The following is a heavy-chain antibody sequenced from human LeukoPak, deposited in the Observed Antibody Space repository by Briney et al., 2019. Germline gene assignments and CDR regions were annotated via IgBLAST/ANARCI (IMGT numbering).Heavy chain of an antibody. CDR2: ISSSSSYI. CDR1: GFTFSTYS. CDR3: XXXXLXSXXYYMDX. J-gene: IGHJ6*03. Sequence: PGGSLRLSCAASGFTFSTYSMNWVRQAPGEGLEWVSSISSSSSYIYYADSLKGRFTISRDNAKNSLYLQMNSLRAEDTAVYYXXXXXLXSXXYYMDXWGKGTTVTVSS. V-gene: IGHV3-21*01.